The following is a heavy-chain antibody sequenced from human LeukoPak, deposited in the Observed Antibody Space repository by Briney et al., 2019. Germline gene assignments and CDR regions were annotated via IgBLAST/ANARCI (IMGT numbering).Heavy chain of an antibody. CDR2: INHSGST. D-gene: IGHD3-22*01. V-gene: IGHV4-34*01. Sequence: SETLSLTCAVYGGSFSGYYWSWIRQPPGKGLEWIGEINHSGSTNYNPSLKSRVTMSVDTSKNQFSLKLSSVTAAHTAVYYCARDRVLYYDSSGYFYPWGQGTLVTVSS. CDR1: GGSFSGYY. J-gene: IGHJ5*02. CDR3: ARDRVLYYDSSGYFYP.